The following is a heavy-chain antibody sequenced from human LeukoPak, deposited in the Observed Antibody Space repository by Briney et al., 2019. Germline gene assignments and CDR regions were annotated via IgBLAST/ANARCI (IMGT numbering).Heavy chain of an antibody. J-gene: IGHJ4*02. Sequence: GGSLRLSCAASGLTFSAYTMAWVRQAPGRGLEWVSSVSAVSNYIYYADSVKGRFTVSRDNAKNSLYLQMNSLRAEDTAVYYCVRRKFYSAYDPFDSWGQGTLVTVSS. CDR3: VRRKFYSAYDPFDS. CDR2: VSAVSNYI. V-gene: IGHV3-21*01. CDR1: GLTFSAYT. D-gene: IGHD5-12*01.